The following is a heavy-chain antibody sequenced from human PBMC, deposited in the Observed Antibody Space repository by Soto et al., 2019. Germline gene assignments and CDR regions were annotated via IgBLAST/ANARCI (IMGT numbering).Heavy chain of an antibody. Sequence: GGSLRLSCAASGFTFSNSAMTWVRQALGKGPEWVSSIGRTNNTHYADSVKGRFAISRDNSQNTLYLQMNSLTAENTAVYFCAKVDAYSYRTDHWGQGTLVTVSS. CDR1: GFTFSNSA. J-gene: IGHJ4*02. CDR3: AKVDAYSYRTDH. CDR2: IGRTNNT. D-gene: IGHD3-16*02. V-gene: IGHV3-23*01.